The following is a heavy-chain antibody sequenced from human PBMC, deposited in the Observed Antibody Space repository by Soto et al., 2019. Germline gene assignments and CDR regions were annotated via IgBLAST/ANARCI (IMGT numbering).Heavy chain of an antibody. CDR1: GFSRSTSGMC. Sequence: SGTTLVNPTQTLTLTCTFSGFSRSTSGMCVSWIRQPPGKALGWLALIDWDDDKYYSTSLKTRLTISKDTSKNQVVLTMTNMDPVDTATYYCARKPRNYGMDVWGQGTTVTVSS. CDR2: IDWDDDK. V-gene: IGHV2-70*01. CDR3: ARKPRNYGMDV. J-gene: IGHJ6*02.